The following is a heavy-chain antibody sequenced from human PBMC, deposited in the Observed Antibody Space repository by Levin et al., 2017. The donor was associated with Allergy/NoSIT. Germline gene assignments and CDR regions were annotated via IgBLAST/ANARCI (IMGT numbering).Heavy chain of an antibody. CDR2: INSDGSST. V-gene: IGHV3-74*01. CDR3: ARVSSVSPFDP. J-gene: IGHJ5*02. D-gene: IGHD3-10*01. CDR1: GFTFSSYW. Sequence: GGSLRLSCAASGFTFSSYWMHWVRQAPGKGLVWVSRINSDGSSTSYADSVKGRFTISRDNAKNTLYLQMNSLRAEDTAVYYCARVSSVSPFDPWGQGTLVTVSS.